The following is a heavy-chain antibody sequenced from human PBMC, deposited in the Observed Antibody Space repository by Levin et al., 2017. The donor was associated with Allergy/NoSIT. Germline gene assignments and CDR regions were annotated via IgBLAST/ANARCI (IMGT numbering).Heavy chain of an antibody. D-gene: IGHD1-26*01. V-gene: IGHV4-39*02. CDR1: GGSISSSSYY. Sequence: PGGSLRLSCTVSGGSISSSSYYWGWIRQPPGKGLEWIGSIYYSGSTYYNPSLKSRVTISVDTSKNQFSLKLSSVTAADTAVYYCARESSGSSNLGGDYWGQGTLVTVSS. CDR3: ARESSGSSNLGGDY. J-gene: IGHJ4*02. CDR2: IYYSGST.